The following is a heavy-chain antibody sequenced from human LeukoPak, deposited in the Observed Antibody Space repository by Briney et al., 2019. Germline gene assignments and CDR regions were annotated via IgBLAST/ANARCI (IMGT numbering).Heavy chain of an antibody. V-gene: IGHV3-49*04. CDR3: TRPTISGWIDY. D-gene: IGHD6-19*01. CDR2: IRSKAYGGTT. Sequence: PGGPLRLSCAASGFTFSSYWMSWVRQAPGKGLEWVGFIRSKAYGGTTEYAASVKGRFTISRDDSKSIAYLQMNSLKTEDTAVHYCTRPTISGWIDYWGQGTLVTVSS. J-gene: IGHJ4*02. CDR1: GFTFSSYW.